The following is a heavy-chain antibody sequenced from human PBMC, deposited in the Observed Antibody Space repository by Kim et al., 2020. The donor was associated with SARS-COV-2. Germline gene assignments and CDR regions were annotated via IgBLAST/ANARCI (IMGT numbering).Heavy chain of an antibody. CDR1: GFTFSTYA. Sequence: GGSLRLSCAASGFTFSTYAMTWVRQAPGKGLEWVSAISGDSRGIFYADSVKGRFTISRDNSKNTVYLQMNSLRAEDTAVYYCAHCSGGTCYSSAFDIWG. D-gene: IGHD2-15*01. CDR2: ISGDSRGI. V-gene: IGHV3-23*01. CDR3: AHCSGGTCYSSAFDI. J-gene: IGHJ3*02.